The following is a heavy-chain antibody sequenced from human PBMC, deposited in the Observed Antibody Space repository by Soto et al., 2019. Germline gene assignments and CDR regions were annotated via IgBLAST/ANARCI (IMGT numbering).Heavy chain of an antibody. CDR1: SGSISSPDYY. CDR3: ASGGSSNWFDP. J-gene: IGHJ5*02. V-gene: IGHV4-30-4*01. Sequence: QVRLQESGPGLVKPSQTLSLTCTVSSGSISSPDYYWSWIRQPPGKGLEWIGYIYYTGNTYYNPSIKSRVIMSVDTSTNQFSLKVTSVTAADTAVYYCASGGSSNWFDPWGQGTLVTVSS. CDR2: IYYTGNT. D-gene: IGHD1-26*01.